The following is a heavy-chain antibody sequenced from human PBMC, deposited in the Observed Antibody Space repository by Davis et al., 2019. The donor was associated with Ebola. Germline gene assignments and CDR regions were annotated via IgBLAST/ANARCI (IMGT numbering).Heavy chain of an antibody. CDR2: ISAYNGNT. CDR3: AKSGLSFGVVKYHYGMDV. D-gene: IGHD3-3*01. V-gene: IGHV1-18*04. Sequence: ASVKVSCKASGYTFTSYGISWVRQAPGQGLEWIGWISAYNGNTNYAQKLQGRVTMTTDTSTSTAYMELRSLRSDDTAVYYCAKSGLSFGVVKYHYGMDVWGKGTTVTVSS. CDR1: GYTFTSYG. J-gene: IGHJ6*04.